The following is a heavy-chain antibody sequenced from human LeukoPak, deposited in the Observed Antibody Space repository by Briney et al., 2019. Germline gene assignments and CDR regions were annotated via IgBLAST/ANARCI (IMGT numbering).Heavy chain of an antibody. CDR3: AKEGRWELRGVPYFFDY. Sequence: GGSLRLSCAASGFTFSSYAMHWVRQAPGKGLEWVAVISYDGSNKYYADSVKGRFTISRDNSKNPLYLQINSLRAEDTAVFYCAKEGRWELRGVPYFFDYWGX. CDR1: GFTFSSYA. CDR2: ISYDGSNK. V-gene: IGHV3-30-3*01. J-gene: IGHJ4*02. D-gene: IGHD2-15*01.